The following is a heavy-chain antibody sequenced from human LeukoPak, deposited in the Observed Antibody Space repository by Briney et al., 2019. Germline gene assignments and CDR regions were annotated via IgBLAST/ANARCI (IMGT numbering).Heavy chain of an antibody. Sequence: PGGSLRLSCAASGFTFRSYWMHWVRQVPGKGLVWVSRIHSDGSSTTYADSVKGRFSISRDNAKNTLYLQMNSLRAEDTAVYYCARVAEAAAFDYWGQGTLVTVSS. CDR2: IHSDGSST. J-gene: IGHJ4*02. V-gene: IGHV3-74*01. D-gene: IGHD6-13*01. CDR1: GFTFRSYW. CDR3: ARVAEAAAFDY.